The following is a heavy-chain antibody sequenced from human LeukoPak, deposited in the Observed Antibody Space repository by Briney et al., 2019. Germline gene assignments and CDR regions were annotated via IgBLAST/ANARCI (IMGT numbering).Heavy chain of an antibody. Sequence: GGSLRLSCSSSGSTFSTDTMCWVRQAPGKGLEYVSGMTGDGGSIEYADSVKGRFTISRENSKNTVYLQMSGLRTEDTAVYYCARRSGGFDSWGQGTLVTVSS. CDR2: MTGDGGSI. V-gene: IGHV3-64D*09. CDR1: GSTFSTDT. CDR3: ARRSGGFDS. D-gene: IGHD1-26*01. J-gene: IGHJ5*01.